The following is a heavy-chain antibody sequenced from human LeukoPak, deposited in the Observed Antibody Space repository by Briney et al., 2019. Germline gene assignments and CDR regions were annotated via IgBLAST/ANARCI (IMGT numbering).Heavy chain of an antibody. CDR2: ICTSGST. D-gene: IGHD6-19*01. J-gene: IGHJ4*02. Sequence: SETLSLTCTVSGGSISSYYWSWIRQPAGKGLEWIGRICTSGSTNYNPSLKSRVTMSVDTSKNQFSLKLSSVTAADTAVYYCASRPDYSSGWYYDYWGQGTLVTVSS. CDR3: ASRPDYSSGWYYDY. V-gene: IGHV4-4*07. CDR1: GGSISSYY.